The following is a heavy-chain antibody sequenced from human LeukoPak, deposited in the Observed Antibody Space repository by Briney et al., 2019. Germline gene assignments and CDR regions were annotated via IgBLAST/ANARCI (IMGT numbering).Heavy chain of an antibody. Sequence: SETLPLTCTVSGYSISSDCYWAWIRQPPGKGLEWIGSMYHSGDTHYNPSLKSRVTISVDMPKNQFSLKLTSVTAADTAVCYCARDHSTGWDFDYWGQGTLVTVSS. D-gene: IGHD6-25*01. CDR2: MYHSGDT. V-gene: IGHV4-38-2*02. J-gene: IGHJ4*02. CDR1: GYSISSDCY. CDR3: ARDHSTGWDFDY.